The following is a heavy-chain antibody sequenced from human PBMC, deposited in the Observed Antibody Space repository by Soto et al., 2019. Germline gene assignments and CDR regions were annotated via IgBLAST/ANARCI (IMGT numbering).Heavy chain of an antibody. CDR3: ARWYPPGGYSSGREYFQH. V-gene: IGHV1-18*01. J-gene: IGHJ1*01. D-gene: IGHD6-19*01. CDR1: GYTFTSYG. Sequence: ASVKVSCKASGYTFTSYGISWVRQAPGQGLEWMGWISAYNGNTNYAQKLQGRVTMTTDTSTSTAYMELRSLRSDDTAVYYCARWYPPGGYSSGREYFQHWGQGTLVTVSS. CDR2: ISAYNGNT.